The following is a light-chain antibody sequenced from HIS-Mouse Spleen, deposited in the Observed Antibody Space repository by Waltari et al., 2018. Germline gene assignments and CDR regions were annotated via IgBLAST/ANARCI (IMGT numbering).Light chain of an antibody. Sequence: QSALTQPASVSGSPGQSITISCTGTSSDFGGYNYVSWYQQHPGKAPKLMIYEGSKRPSGVSNRFSGSKSGNTASLTISGLQAEDEADYYCCSYAGSSTLVFGGGTKLTVL. CDR1: SSDFGGYNY. CDR2: EGS. J-gene: IGLJ3*02. CDR3: CSYAGSSTLV. V-gene: IGLV2-23*01.